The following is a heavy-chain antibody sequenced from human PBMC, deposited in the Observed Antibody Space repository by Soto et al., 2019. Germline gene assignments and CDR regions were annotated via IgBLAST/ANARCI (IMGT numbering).Heavy chain of an antibody. CDR2: IYSGGNT. CDR3: AREVRVRGFAFDI. D-gene: IGHD3-3*01. Sequence: GGSPRLSCAVCGVTVCSNYMNGVRQAPGKGLEWVSFIYSGGNTYYADSVKGRFTISRDNSKNMLYLQMNSLRVEDTAVYYCAREVRVRGFAFDIWGQGTMVTVSS. CDR1: GVTVCSNY. V-gene: IGHV3-66*01. J-gene: IGHJ3*02.